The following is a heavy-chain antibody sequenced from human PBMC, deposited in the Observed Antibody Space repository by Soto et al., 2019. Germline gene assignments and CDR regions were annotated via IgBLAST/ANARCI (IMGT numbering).Heavy chain of an antibody. CDR3: ARFSVVRMVSAGMDF. CDR1: GYTFGYYY. D-gene: IGHD2-21*01. V-gene: IGHV1-2*02. Sequence: ASVKVSCKTSGYTFGYYYIHWVRQAPGQGLEWLGWLNPNGGATNYAQEFQGRITMTSDPSISTVYMELSGLRSDDTAVYYCARFSVVRMVSAGMDFWGVGPQVTVPS. J-gene: IGHJ4*02. CDR2: LNPNGGAT.